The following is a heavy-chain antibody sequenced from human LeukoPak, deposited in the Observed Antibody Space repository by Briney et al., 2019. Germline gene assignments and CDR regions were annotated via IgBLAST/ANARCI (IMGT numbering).Heavy chain of an antibody. D-gene: IGHD5-24*01. V-gene: IGHV3-21*01. J-gene: IGHJ4*02. CDR3: AGSMANYFNF. CDR2: ISSSSNYI. Sequence: GGSLRLTCAASGFTFSTYKMNWVRQAPGKGLEWVSSISSSSNYIYYADSVKVRFTISRDNAKNSLYLQMNSLRAEDTAVYYCAGSMANYFNFWGQGTLVTVSS. CDR1: GFTFSTYK.